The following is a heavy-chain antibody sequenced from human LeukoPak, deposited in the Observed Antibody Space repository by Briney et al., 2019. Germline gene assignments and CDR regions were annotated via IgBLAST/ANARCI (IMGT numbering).Heavy chain of an antibody. D-gene: IGHD3-16*01. J-gene: IGHJ4*02. CDR1: GESFSGYY. V-gene: IGHV4-34*01. CDR2: INHSGST. Sequence: PSETLSLTCAVYGESFSGYYWSWIRQPPGKGLEWIGEINHSGSTNYNPSLKSRVTISVDTSKNQFSLKLSSVTAADPAVYYCARGRGRYGRVFVYWGQGTLVTVSS. CDR3: ARGRGRYGRVFVY.